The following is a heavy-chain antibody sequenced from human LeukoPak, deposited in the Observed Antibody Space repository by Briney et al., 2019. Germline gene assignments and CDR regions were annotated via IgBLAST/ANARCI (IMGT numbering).Heavy chain of an antibody. CDR3: ARVSELVSSGWYGIDY. J-gene: IGHJ4*02. CDR1: GYTFTSYA. V-gene: IGHV1-3*01. CDR2: INAGNGNT. D-gene: IGHD6-19*01. Sequence: ASVKVSCKASGYTFTSYAMHWVRQAPGQRLEWMGWINAGNGNTKYSQKFQGRVTITRDTSASTAYMELSGLRSEDTAVYYCARVSELVSSGWYGIDYWGQGTLVTVSS.